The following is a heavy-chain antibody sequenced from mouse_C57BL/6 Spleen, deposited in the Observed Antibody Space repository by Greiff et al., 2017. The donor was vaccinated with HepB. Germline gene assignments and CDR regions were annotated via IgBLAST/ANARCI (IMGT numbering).Heavy chain of an antibody. CDR3: ARDRNSNPFAY. CDR1: GFTFSSYA. J-gene: IGHJ3*01. CDR2: ISDGGSYT. V-gene: IGHV5-4*01. Sequence: EVQRVESGGGLVKPGGSLKLSCAASGFTFSSYAMSWVRQTPEKRLEWVATISDGGSYTYYPDNVKGRFTISRDNAKNNLYLQMSHLKSEDTAMYYCARDRNSNPFAYWGQGTLVTVSA. D-gene: IGHD2-5*01.